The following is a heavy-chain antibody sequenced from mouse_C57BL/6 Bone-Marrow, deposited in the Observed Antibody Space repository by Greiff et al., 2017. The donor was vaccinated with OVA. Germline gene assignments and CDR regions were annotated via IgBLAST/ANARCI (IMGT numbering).Heavy chain of an antibody. CDR1: GFSFNTYA. Sequence: EVKLMESGGGLVQPKGSLKLSCAASGFSFNTYAMNWVRQAPGKGLEWVARIRSKSNNYATYYADSVKDRFTISRDDSESMLYLQMNNLKTEDTAMYYCVRQWDGFAYWGQGTLVTVSA. V-gene: IGHV10-1*01. CDR2: IRSKSNNYAT. CDR3: VRQWDGFAY. D-gene: IGHD4-1*01. J-gene: IGHJ3*01.